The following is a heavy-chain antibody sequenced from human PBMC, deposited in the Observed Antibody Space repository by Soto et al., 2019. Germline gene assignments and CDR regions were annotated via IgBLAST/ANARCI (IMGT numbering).Heavy chain of an antibody. CDR2: IYWDANK. J-gene: IGHJ4*02. Sequence: QITLKESGPTLVKPTQTLTLTCTFSGFQLSTSGLGVGWLRQPPETALQWLDLIYWDANKRYSTSRKSRLTITKDTSKNQVVLTMTNMDPVDTATYFCAHPTLDSSGFAYWGQGTLVTVSS. CDR3: AHPTLDSSGFAY. D-gene: IGHD3-22*01. V-gene: IGHV2-5*02. CDR1: GFQLSTSGLG.